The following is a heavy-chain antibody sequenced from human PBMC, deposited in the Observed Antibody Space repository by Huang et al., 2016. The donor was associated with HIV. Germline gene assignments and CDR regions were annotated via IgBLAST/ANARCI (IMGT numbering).Heavy chain of an antibody. D-gene: IGHD3-10*01. CDR1: GYTFTTYH. CDR2: SNPSVAST. V-gene: IGHV1-46*01. J-gene: IGHJ4*02. CDR3: ARALLLFGLGSPLDF. Sequence: QVQLVQSGAEVKKPGASVKISCKASGYTFTTYHMHWVRQAPGQGLAWMGMSNPSVASTRYAQTCQGRATMTSDTSTSTVYMELSSLTPEDTAVYYCARALLLFGLGSPLDFWGQGSLVTVSS.